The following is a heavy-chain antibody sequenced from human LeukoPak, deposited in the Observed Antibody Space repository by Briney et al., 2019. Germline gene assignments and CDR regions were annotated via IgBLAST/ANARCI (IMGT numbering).Heavy chain of an antibody. CDR1: GYTFTSYG. CDR3: AREVNGDYYFDY. Sequence: ASVTVSCKASGYTFTSYGISWVRQAPGQGLEWMGWISAYNGNTNYAQKLQGRVTMTTDTSTSTAYMELRSLRSDDTAVYYCAREVNGDYYFDYWGQGTLVTVSS. CDR2: ISAYNGNT. V-gene: IGHV1-18*01. J-gene: IGHJ4*02. D-gene: IGHD4-17*01.